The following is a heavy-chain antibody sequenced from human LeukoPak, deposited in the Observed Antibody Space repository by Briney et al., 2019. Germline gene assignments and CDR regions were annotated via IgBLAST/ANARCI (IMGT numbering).Heavy chain of an antibody. CDR3: VRDRGSGGWPALDY. J-gene: IGHJ4*02. CDR2: ISSNGDR. V-gene: IGHV3-64D*06. D-gene: IGHD6-19*01. CDR1: GFTFSSHA. Sequence: GGSLRLSCSASGFTFSSHAVHWVRHAPGKGRVYVSGISSNGDRYYADSVKGRFTISRDNSKNTLHLEMSSLRADDTAVYHCVRDRGSGGWPALDYWGLGTLVTVSS.